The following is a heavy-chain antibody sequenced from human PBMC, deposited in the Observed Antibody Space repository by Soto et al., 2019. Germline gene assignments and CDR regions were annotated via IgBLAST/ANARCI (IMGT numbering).Heavy chain of an antibody. V-gene: IGHV3-43*01. CDR2: ISWDGYNT. J-gene: IGHJ4*02. CDR1: GFTFNTNT. Sequence: EVQLVESGGGLVEPGGSLRLSCAASGFTFNTNTMNWVRQAPGKGLEWVSLISWDGYNTYYADSVKGRFTISRDKSTNSLYLQMNSLRTVDTAVYYCAKDNGLVGGKDYWGQGTLVTVSS. CDR3: AKDNGLVGGKDY. D-gene: IGHD1-26*01.